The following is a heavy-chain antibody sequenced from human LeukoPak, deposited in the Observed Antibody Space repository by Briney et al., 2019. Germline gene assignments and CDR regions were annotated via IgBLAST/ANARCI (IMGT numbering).Heavy chain of an antibody. D-gene: IGHD2-2*01. V-gene: IGHV3-21*01. CDR1: GFIFTYYD. J-gene: IGHJ5*02. CDR2: ISGSGDQV. CDR3: VREGGCYGTNCYWADL. Sequence: GGSLRLSCAASGFIFTYYDMSWVRQAPGKGLEWISSISGSGDQVYDADSVKGRFTISRDNTKNSLFLQMNSLRAEDTAIYYCVREGGCYGTNCYWADLWGQGTLLTVST.